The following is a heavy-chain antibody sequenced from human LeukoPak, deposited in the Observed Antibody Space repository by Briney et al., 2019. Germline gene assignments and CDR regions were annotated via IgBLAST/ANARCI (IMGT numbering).Heavy chain of an antibody. J-gene: IGHJ4*02. CDR2: IRYDGNHQ. CDR3: AKDGDCSSNRGYPT. D-gene: IGHD2-2*01. Sequence: PGGSLRLSCAASGFTFTTYGMHWVRQAPGKGLEWVAFIRYDGNHQHFADSVQGRFTISRDNSKNTLYLQMNSLRAEDTAVYYCAKDGDCSSNRGYPTGGQGPLVTVS. CDR1: GFTFTTYG. V-gene: IGHV3-30*02.